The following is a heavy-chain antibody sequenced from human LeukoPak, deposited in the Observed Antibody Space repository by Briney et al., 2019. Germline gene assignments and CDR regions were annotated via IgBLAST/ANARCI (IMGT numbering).Heavy chain of an antibody. CDR3: ARLFAGYSYGFYFEY. Sequence: GESLKISCKGSGYSFTSYWIGWVRQMPGKGLEWMGIIYPGDSETRYSPSFQGQVTISADKSISTAYLQWSSQKASDTAMYYCARLFAGYSYGFYFEYWGQGTLVTVSS. J-gene: IGHJ4*02. D-gene: IGHD5-18*01. CDR1: GYSFTSYW. CDR2: IYPGDSET. V-gene: IGHV5-51*01.